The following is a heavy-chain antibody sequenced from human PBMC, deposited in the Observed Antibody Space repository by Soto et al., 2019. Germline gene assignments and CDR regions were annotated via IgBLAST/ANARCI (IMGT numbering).Heavy chain of an antibody. CDR3: ARTFRFLEWLSPFDY. CDR1: GGTFSSYT. V-gene: IGHV1-18*01. Sequence: ASVKVSCKASGGTFSSYTISWVRQAPGQGLEWMGRIIPILGNTNYAQKLQGRVTMTTDTSTSTAYMELRSLRSDDTAVYYCARTFRFLEWLSPFDYWGQGTLVTVSS. J-gene: IGHJ4*02. D-gene: IGHD3-3*01. CDR2: IIPILGNT.